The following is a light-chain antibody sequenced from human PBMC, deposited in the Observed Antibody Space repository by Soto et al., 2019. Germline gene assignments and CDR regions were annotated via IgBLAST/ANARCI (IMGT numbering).Light chain of an antibody. V-gene: IGKV1-17*01. CDR2: AAS. J-gene: IGKJ1*01. CDR1: QSISNH. Sequence: DIQMTQSPSSLSASVEDRVIITCRASQSISNHLNWYQQKPGKAPKLLIFAASTLQSGVPSRFSGGGSGTEFTLTISSLQPEDFATYYCQQVMTYPQTFGQGTKVDIK. CDR3: QQVMTYPQT.